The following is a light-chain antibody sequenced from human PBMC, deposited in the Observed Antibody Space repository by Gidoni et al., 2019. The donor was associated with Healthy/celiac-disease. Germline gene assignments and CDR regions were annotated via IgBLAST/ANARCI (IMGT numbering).Light chain of an antibody. J-gene: IGKJ1*01. Sequence: DIQMTQSPSTLSASVGDRVTITCRASQSISSWLAWYQQNPGQAPKHLIYKESSLESGVPARFSVSGSGTECTLTISSLQPDDFATYYCQQYNSRVTFGQGTKVEIK. CDR2: KES. CDR3: QQYNSRVT. V-gene: IGKV1-5*03. CDR1: QSISSW.